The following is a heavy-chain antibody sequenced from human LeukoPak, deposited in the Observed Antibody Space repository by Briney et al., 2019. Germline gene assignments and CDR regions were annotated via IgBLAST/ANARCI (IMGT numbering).Heavy chain of an antibody. CDR1: GFTFSSYE. D-gene: IGHD3-22*01. Sequence: GGSLRLSCAASGFTFSSYEMNWVRQAPGKGLEWVSYISSSGSTIYYADSVKGRFTISRDNSKNTLYLQMNSLRAGDTAVYYCAKPEGYYYDSSGPFYYWGQGTLVTVSS. V-gene: IGHV3-48*03. CDR3: AKPEGYYYDSSGPFYY. CDR2: ISSSGSTI. J-gene: IGHJ4*02.